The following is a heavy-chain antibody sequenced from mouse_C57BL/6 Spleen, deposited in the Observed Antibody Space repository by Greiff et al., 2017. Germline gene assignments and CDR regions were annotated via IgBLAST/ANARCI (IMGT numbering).Heavy chain of an antibody. V-gene: IGHV1-42*01. J-gene: IGHJ1*03. CDR1: GYSFTGYY. D-gene: IGHD1-1*01. CDR2: INPRTGGT. Sequence: VQLQQSGPELVKPGASVKISCKASGYSFTGYYMNWVKQSPEKSLEWIGEINPRTGGTTYNQTLKGTATLTVDKSSSTAYMQLKSLTSEDTAVYYCARATVVATRYFDVWGTGTTVTVSS. CDR3: ARATVVATRYFDV.